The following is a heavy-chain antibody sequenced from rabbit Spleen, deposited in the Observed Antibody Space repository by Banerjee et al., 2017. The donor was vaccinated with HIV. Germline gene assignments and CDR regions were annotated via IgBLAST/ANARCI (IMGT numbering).Heavy chain of an antibody. J-gene: IGHJ6*01. CDR2: IDAGSSTFT. Sequence: QSLEESGGGLVKPGASLTLTCTASGVSFSISSYICWVRQAPGKGLEWIACIDAGSSTFTYFATWAKGRFTISKTSSTTVTLQMTRLTAADTATYFCARDTSSSFSSYGMDLWGPGTLVTVS. V-gene: IGHV1S40*01. D-gene: IGHD1-1*01. CDR3: ARDTSSSFSSYGMDL. CDR1: GVSFSISSY.